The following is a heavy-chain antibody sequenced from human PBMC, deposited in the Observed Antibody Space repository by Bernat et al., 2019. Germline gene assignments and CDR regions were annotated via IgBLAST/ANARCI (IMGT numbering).Heavy chain of an antibody. CDR3: TTDRGPKGYCSSTSCPGGFDY. V-gene: IGHV3-15*01. CDR2: IKSKTDGGTT. Sequence: EVQLVESGGGLVKPGGSLRLSCAASGFTFSNAWMSWVRQAPGKGLEWVGRIKSKTDGGTTDYAAPVKGRFTISRDDSKNTLYLQMNSLKTEDTAVYYCTTDRGPKGYCSSTSCPGGFDYWGQGTLVTVSS. J-gene: IGHJ4*02. D-gene: IGHD2-2*01. CDR1: GFTFSNAW.